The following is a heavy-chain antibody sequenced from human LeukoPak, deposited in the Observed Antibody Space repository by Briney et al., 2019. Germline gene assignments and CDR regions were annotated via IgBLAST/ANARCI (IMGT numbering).Heavy chain of an antibody. V-gene: IGHV6-1*01. CDR2: TYYRSKWYN. CDR3: ARGVDIVATMGPRYYYMDV. J-gene: IGHJ6*03. CDR1: GDSVSSNSAA. Sequence: SQTLSLTRAISGDSVSSNSAAWNWIRQSPSRGLEWLGRTYYRSKWYNDYAVSVKSRITINPDTSKNQFSLQLNSVTPEDTAVYYCARGVDIVATMGPRYYYMDVWGKGTTVTVSS. D-gene: IGHD5-12*01.